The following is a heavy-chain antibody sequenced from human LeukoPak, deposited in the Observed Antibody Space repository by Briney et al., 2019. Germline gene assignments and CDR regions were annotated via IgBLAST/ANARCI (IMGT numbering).Heavy chain of an antibody. CDR3: AKAAHYYGSGIYYPFDY. CDR2: TSRSGDTT. Sequence: GGSLRLSCAASGFTFSSYAMSWDRQAPGKGLEWVSATSRSGDTTYYADSVKGRFTISRDNSKNTLYLQMNSLRAEDTAVYYCAKAAHYYGSGIYYPFDYWGQGTLVTVSS. J-gene: IGHJ4*02. D-gene: IGHD3-10*01. V-gene: IGHV3-23*01. CDR1: GFTFSSYA.